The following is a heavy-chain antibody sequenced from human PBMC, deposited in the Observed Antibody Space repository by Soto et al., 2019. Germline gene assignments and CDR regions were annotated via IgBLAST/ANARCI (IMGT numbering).Heavy chain of an antibody. CDR3: ARFNGGYEQYYFDY. Sequence: QVQLQESGPGLVKPSETLSLTCTVSGGSISSYYWSWIRQPPGKGLEWIGYIYYSGSTNYNPSLKSRVTISVDTSKNQFSLKLSSVTAADTAVYYCARFNGGYEQYYFDYWGQGTLVTVSS. CDR1: GGSISSYY. J-gene: IGHJ4*02. D-gene: IGHD5-12*01. CDR2: IYYSGST. V-gene: IGHV4-59*01.